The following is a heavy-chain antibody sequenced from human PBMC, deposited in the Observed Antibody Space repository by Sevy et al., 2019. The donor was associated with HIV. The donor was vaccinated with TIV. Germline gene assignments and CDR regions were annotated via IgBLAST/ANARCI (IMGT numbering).Heavy chain of an antibody. CDR3: ARVRKILEWLLDPGTYFDY. Sequence: SETLSLTCTVSGGSISSYYWSWIRQPPGKGLEWIGYIYYSGSTNYNPSLKSRVTISVDTSKNQFSLKLGSVTAADTAVYYCARVRKILEWLLDPGTYFDYWGQGTLVTVSS. CDR2: IYYSGST. D-gene: IGHD3-3*01. V-gene: IGHV4-59*01. J-gene: IGHJ4*02. CDR1: GGSISSYY.